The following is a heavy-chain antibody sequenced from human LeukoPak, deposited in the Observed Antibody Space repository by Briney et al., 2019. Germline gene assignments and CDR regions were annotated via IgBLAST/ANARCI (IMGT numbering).Heavy chain of an antibody. V-gene: IGHV4-59*01. D-gene: IGHD6-6*01. CDR1: GGSISSYY. Sequence: PSETLSLTCTVSGGSISSYYWSWIRQPPGKGLEWIGYIYYSGSTNYNPSLKSRVTISVDTSKNQFSLKLSSVTAADTAVYYCARDGGAARPRAFDIWGQGTMVTVSS. CDR3: ARDGGAARPRAFDI. CDR2: IYYSGST. J-gene: IGHJ3*02.